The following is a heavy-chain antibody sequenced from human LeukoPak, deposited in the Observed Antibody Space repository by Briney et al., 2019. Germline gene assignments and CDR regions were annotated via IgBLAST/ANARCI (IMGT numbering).Heavy chain of an antibody. V-gene: IGHV4-34*01. J-gene: IGHJ4*02. Sequence: PSETLSLTCAVYDGSFSGYYWNWIRQPPGKGLEWIGEINPSGGTNYNPSLKSRVTMSVDTSKNQFSLRLRSVTAADTAVYYCARGVEFGELPFGYWGQGNLVTVSS. CDR3: ARGVEFGELPFGY. CDR2: INPSGGT. D-gene: IGHD3-10*01. CDR1: DGSFSGYY.